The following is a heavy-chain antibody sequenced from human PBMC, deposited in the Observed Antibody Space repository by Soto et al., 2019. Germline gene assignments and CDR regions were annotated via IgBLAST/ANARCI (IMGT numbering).Heavy chain of an antibody. J-gene: IGHJ4*02. D-gene: IGHD4-17*01. CDR1: GFSFSTYW. V-gene: IGHV3-74*01. CDR2: INSDGSIT. Sequence: EVQLVESGGGLVQPGGSLRLSCAASGFSFSTYWMHWVRQAPEKGLVWVSRINSDGSITNYADSVRGRFTISRVNAKNTLYLQMNSLRAEDTAVYYCARDPRPYGGNSPIDYWGQGTLVTVSS. CDR3: ARDPRPYGGNSPIDY.